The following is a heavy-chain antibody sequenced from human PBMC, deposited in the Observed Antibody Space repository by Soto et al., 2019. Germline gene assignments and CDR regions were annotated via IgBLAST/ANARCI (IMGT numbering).Heavy chain of an antibody. Sequence: GGSLRLSCAASGFTFSRYAMSWVRQAPGKGLEWVSAISGSGGSTYYADSVKGRFTISRDNSKNTLYLQMNSLRAEDTAVYYCGRGSSPLGDYDAFDIWGQGTMVTVS. CDR2: ISGSGGST. V-gene: IGHV3-23*01. CDR3: GRGSSPLGDYDAFDI. D-gene: IGHD4-17*01. J-gene: IGHJ3*02. CDR1: GFTFSRYA.